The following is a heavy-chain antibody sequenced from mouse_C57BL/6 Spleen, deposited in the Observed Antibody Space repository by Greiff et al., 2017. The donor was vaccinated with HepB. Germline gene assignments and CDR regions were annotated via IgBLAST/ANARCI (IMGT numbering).Heavy chain of an antibody. V-gene: IGHV14-4*01. CDR3: TTGLSWFAY. Sequence: EVQLQQSGAELVRPGASVKLSCTASGFNIKDDYMHWVKQRPEQGLEWIGWIDPENGDTEYASKFQGKATITADTSSNTAYLQLSSLTSEDTAVYYCTTGLSWFAYWGQGTLVTVSA. CDR2: IDPENGDT. J-gene: IGHJ3*01. CDR1: GFNIKDDY.